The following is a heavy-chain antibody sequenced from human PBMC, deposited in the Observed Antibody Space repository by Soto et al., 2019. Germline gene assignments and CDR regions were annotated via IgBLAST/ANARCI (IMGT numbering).Heavy chain of an antibody. J-gene: IGHJ5*02. CDR3: ASAIFGRNNWFDP. CDR2: ISSNGGST. Sequence: GGSLRLSCSASGFTFSSYAMHWVRQAPGKGLEYVSAISSNGGSTYYADSVKGRFTISRDNSKNTLYLQMSSLRSEDTAVYYCASAIFGRNNWFDPWGQGTLVTVSS. V-gene: IGHV3-64D*08. D-gene: IGHD3-3*01. CDR1: GFTFSSYA.